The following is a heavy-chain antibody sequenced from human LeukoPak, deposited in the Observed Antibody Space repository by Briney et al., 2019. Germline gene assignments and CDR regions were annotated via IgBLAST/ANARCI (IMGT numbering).Heavy chain of an antibody. D-gene: IGHD6-19*01. CDR2: IIPTFGTA. V-gene: IGHV1-69*13. Sequence: SVKVSCKASGGTFSSYAISWVRQAPGQGLEWMGGIIPTFGTANYAQKFQGRVTITADESTSTAYMELSSLRSEDTAVYYCARVAPATVAGTNWGQGTLVTVSS. J-gene: IGHJ4*02. CDR1: GGTFSSYA. CDR3: ARVAPATVAGTN.